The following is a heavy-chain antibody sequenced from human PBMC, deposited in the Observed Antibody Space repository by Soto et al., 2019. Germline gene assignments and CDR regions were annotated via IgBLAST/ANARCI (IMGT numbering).Heavy chain of an antibody. CDR2: IKTKTEGGTG. D-gene: IGHD7-27*01. V-gene: IGHV3-15*01. CDR1: GFTFSDVW. Sequence: GGSLRLSCAASGFTFSDVWMNWVRQAPGKGLEWVARIKTKTEGGTGDYAAPVRDRFTNSRDDSENRLYLQMSSLTAEDTAVYFCATDLASNWPCVGIDSRGQGTLVTVSS. J-gene: IGHJ4*02. CDR3: ATDLASNWPCVGIDS.